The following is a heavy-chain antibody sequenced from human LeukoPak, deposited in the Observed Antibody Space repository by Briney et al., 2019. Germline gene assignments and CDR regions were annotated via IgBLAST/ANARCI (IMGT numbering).Heavy chain of an antibody. J-gene: IGHJ4*02. CDR3: ARDIVVVPATFDY. Sequence: GGSLRLSCAASGFTFSSYWMSWVRQAPGKGLEWVANINQDGGEKFYVDSVKGRFTISRDNAKNSLYLQMNSLSAEDTAMYYCARDIVVVPATFDYWGQGTLVSVSS. CDR1: GFTFSSYW. V-gene: IGHV3-7*01. D-gene: IGHD2-2*01. CDR2: INQDGGEK.